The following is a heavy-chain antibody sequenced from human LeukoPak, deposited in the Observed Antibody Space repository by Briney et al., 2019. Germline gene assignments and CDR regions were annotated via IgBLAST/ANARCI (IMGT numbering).Heavy chain of an antibody. V-gene: IGHV4-38-2*02. D-gene: IGHD1-26*01. CDR1: GYSISSGYY. CDR3: ARAAGATRRVDY. CDR2: IYHSGST. J-gene: IGHJ4*01. Sequence: SETLSLTCTVCGYSISSGYYWGWIRQPPGDGLEWIGSIYHSGSTYYNPSLKSRVTISVDTSKNQFSLKLSSVTAADTAVYCCARAAGATRRVDYWGQGTLVTVSS.